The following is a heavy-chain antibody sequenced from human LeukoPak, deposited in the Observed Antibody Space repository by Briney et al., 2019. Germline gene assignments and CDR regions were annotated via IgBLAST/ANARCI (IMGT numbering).Heavy chain of an antibody. D-gene: IGHD1-20*01. CDR2: IYSGGNT. Sequence: LPGGSLSLSYPPSGFTVSSNYMSWVRQAPGKGLEWVSVIYSGGNTYYADSVKGRFTISRDNSKNTLYLQMNSLRAEDTAVYYCARGYNWNDYWGQGTLVTVSS. V-gene: IGHV3-53*01. CDR3: ARGYNWNDY. CDR1: GFTVSSNY. J-gene: IGHJ4*02.